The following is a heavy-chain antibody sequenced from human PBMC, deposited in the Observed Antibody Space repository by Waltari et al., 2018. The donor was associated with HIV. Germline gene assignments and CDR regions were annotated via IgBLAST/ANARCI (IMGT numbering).Heavy chain of an antibody. CDR2: MSINSGNA. Sequence: QAQLVQSGAEVRKPGASVKVSCKASGYNFASFDITWVRRATGQGLEWMGWMSINSGNAGYGQRFKGRLTLTRDTSIDMAYMELNSLTPQDTAVYYCVTSRPGAVFGDFWGQGTPVTVSS. V-gene: IGHV1-8*01. CDR1: GYNFASFD. CDR3: VTSRPGAVFGDF. D-gene: IGHD3-3*01. J-gene: IGHJ4*02.